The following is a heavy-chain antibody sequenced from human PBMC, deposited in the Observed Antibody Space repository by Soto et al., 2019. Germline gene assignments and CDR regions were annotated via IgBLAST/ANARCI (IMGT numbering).Heavy chain of an antibody. V-gene: IGHV3-49*03. Sequence: GGSLRLSCTASGFTFGDYAMSWFRQAPGKGLEWVGFIRSKAYGGTTEYAASVKGRFTISRDDSKSIAYLQMNSLKTEDTAVYYCTRGPGGLGWELLLDLPIFDYWGQGTLVTVSS. D-gene: IGHD1-26*01. CDR3: TRGPGGLGWELLLDLPIFDY. CDR2: IRSKAYGGTT. CDR1: GFTFGDYA. J-gene: IGHJ4*02.